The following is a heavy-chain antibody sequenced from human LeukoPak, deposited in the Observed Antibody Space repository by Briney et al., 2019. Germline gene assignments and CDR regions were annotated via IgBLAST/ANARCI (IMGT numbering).Heavy chain of an antibody. V-gene: IGHV1-18*01. D-gene: IGHD4-17*01. J-gene: IGHJ6*02. CDR2: ISAYNGNT. CDR1: GYTFTSYG. Sequence: ASVKVSCKASGYTFTSYGISWVRQAPGQGLEWMGWISAYNGNTNYAQKLQGRVTMTTDTSTSTAYMELRSLRSDDTAVYYRARGPHDYGDYYYYYGMDVWGQGTTVTVSS. CDR3: ARGPHDYGDYYYYYGMDV.